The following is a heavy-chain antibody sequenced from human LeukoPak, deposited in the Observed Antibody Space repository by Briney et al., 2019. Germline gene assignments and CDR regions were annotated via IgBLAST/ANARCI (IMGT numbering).Heavy chain of an antibody. CDR3: ARSRITIFGVVIISRAEDAFDI. Sequence: ASVKVSCKASGYTFTSYYMHWVRQAPGQGLEWMGIINPSGGSTSYAQKFQGRVTMTRDTSTSTVYMELSSLRSKDTAVYYCARSRITIFGVVIISRAEDAFDIWGQGTMVTVSS. V-gene: IGHV1-46*01. CDR2: INPSGGST. J-gene: IGHJ3*02. D-gene: IGHD3-3*01. CDR1: GYTFTSYY.